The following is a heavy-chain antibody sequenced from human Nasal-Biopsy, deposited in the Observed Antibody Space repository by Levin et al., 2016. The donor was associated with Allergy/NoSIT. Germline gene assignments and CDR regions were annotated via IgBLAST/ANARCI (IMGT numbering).Heavy chain of an antibody. CDR3: TRDEVAAAGFYYYGMDV. CDR2: IRSKTYGGTT. CDR1: GFTFGDYA. D-gene: IGHD6-13*01. J-gene: IGHJ6*02. V-gene: IGHV3-49*04. Sequence: GESLKISCTASGFTFGDYAMNWVRQAPGKGLEWVGFIRSKTYGGTTEYAASAKGRFIISKDESKSIAYLQMNSLKTEDTGVYYCTRDEVAAAGFYYYGMDVWGQGTTVTVSS.